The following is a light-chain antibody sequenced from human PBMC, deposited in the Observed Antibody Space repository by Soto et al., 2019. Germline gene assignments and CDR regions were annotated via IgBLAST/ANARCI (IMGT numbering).Light chain of an antibody. CDR1: QSVSSY. CDR2: AAS. V-gene: IGKV3-15*01. CDR3: QQYNNWPYT. Sequence: EIVLTQSPATLSLSPGERATLSCRASQSVSSYLAWYQQKPGQAPRLLIYAASARATGIPARFSGSGSGTDFTLTISSLQSEDFAVYYCQQYNNWPYTFGQGTKVDIK. J-gene: IGKJ2*01.